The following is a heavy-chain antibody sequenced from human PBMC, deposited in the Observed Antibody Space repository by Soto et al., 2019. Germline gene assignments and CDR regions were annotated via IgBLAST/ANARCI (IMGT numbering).Heavy chain of an antibody. Sequence: QVQLVQSGAEVKKPGSSVKVSCNASGGTFSSYAISWVRHAPGQGLEWMGGIIPMFGTADYAQKLQSRVTITVDESTSTAYMELSSLSSDDTAVYYCATRKGGSQYYGYGMDVWGQGTTVTVSS. CDR3: ATRKGGSQYYGYGMDV. CDR2: IIPMFGTA. CDR1: GGTFSSYA. D-gene: IGHD1-26*01. V-gene: IGHV1-69*12. J-gene: IGHJ6*02.